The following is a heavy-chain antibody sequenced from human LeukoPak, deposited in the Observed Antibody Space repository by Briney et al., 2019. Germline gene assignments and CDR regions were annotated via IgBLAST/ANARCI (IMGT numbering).Heavy chain of an antibody. CDR3: ASLGQGGSSDSDY. CDR1: GSTFSSYA. J-gene: IGHJ4*02. V-gene: IGHV3-30-3*01. D-gene: IGHD1-26*01. Sequence: GRSLRLSCAASGSTFSSYAMHWVRRAPGKGLEWVAVISYDGSNKYYADSVKGRFTISRDNSKNTLYLQMNSLRAEDTAVYYCASLGQGGSSDSDYWGQGTLVTVSS. CDR2: ISYDGSNK.